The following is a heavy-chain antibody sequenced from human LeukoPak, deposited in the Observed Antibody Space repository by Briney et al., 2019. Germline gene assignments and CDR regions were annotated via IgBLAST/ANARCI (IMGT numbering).Heavy chain of an antibody. J-gene: IGHJ4*02. D-gene: IGHD3-10*01. V-gene: IGHV4-34*01. CDR1: GGSSSGYY. Sequence: SETLSLTCAVYGGSSSGYYWSWIRQPPGKGLEWIGEINHSGSTNYNPSLKSRVTISVDTSKNQFSLKLSSVTAADTAVYYCARPGSRWSSPHYYFDYWGQGTLVTVSS. CDR3: ARPGSRWSSPHYYFDY. CDR2: INHSGST.